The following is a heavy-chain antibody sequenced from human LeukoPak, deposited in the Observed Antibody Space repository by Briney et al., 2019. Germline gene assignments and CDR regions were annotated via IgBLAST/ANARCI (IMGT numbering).Heavy chain of an antibody. D-gene: IGHD3-22*01. J-gene: IGHJ4*02. CDR1: SGSMSSYY. V-gene: IGHV4-59*01. CDR2: IYYTGVT. CDR3: ARGGSGYPLDY. Sequence: SETLSLTCAVSSGSMSSYYWSWIRQPPGMGLEWIGYIYYTGVTNYSPSLKRRLTISLDAAMKQFSLNLRSVTAADTAMYYCARGGSGYPLDYWGQGTLVTVSS.